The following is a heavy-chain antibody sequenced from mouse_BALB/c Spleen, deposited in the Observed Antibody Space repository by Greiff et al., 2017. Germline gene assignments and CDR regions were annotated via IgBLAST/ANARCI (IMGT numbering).Heavy chain of an antibody. Sequence: ESGPGLVKPSQSLSLTCTVTGYSITSDYAWNWIRQFPGNKLEWMGYISYSGSTSYNPSLKSRISITRDTSKNQFFLQLNSVTTEDTATYYCARSRSSYYYYAMDYWGQGTSVTVSS. D-gene: IGHD1-1*01. V-gene: IGHV3-2*02. CDR1: GYSITSDYA. CDR2: ISYSGST. J-gene: IGHJ4*01. CDR3: ARSRSSYYYYAMDY.